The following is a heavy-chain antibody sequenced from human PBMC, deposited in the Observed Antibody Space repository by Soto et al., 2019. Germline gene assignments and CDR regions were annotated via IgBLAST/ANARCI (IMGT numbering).Heavy chain of an antibody. J-gene: IGHJ5*02. D-gene: IGHD5-12*01. V-gene: IGHV1-8*01. CDR3: ARGYDSSFGIFDP. CDR1: GYTFTSYD. CDR2: MNPNSGNT. Sequence: ASVKVSCKASGYTFTSYDINWVRQATGQGLEWMGWMNPNSGNTGYAQKFQGRDTMTRNTSISTAYMELSSLRSEDTAVYYCARGYDSSFGIFDPWGQGTLVTVSS.